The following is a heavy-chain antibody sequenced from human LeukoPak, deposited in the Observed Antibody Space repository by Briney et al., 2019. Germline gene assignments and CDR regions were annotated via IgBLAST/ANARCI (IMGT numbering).Heavy chain of an antibody. CDR3: ARHNARLRGWIGEVDF. V-gene: IGHV4-59*08. CDR2: IYYSGST. D-gene: IGHD3-10*01. CDR1: GGSINNYY. J-gene: IGHJ4*02. Sequence: PSETLFLTCSVSGGSINNYYWSWFRQPPGKGLEWIAYIYYSGSTNYNPSFKSRVTISVDTSRSQFSLMLSSVIAADTAVYYCARHNARLRGWIGEVDFWGQGALVTVSS.